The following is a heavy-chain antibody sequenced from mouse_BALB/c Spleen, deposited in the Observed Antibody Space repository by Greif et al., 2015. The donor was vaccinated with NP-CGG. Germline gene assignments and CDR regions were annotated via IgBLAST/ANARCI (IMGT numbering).Heavy chain of an antibody. V-gene: IGHV5-6-3*01. J-gene: IGHJ3*01. CDR2: INSNGGST. CDR3: ATGFAY. CDR1: GFTFSSYG. Sequence: EVKLMESGGGLVQPGGSLKLSCAASGFTFSSYGMSWVRQTPDKRLELVATINSNGGSTYYPDSVKGRFTISRDNAKNTLDLQISSLMSEDTAMYYCATGFAYWGQGTLVTVSA.